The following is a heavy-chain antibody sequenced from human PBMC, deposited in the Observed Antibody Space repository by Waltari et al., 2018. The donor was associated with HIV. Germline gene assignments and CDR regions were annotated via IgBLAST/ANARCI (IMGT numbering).Heavy chain of an antibody. CDR2: INPYSGGT. V-gene: IGHV1-2*02. J-gene: IGHJ4*02. CDR3: ARASSQWLIEY. CDR1: GYTFTGYF. Sequence: QVQLIQSGAEVKKPGASVKVSCKTSGYTFTGYFVHWLRQAPGQGLAWMGWINPYSGGTNYARKFQGRVTMTRDASISTTYMDLTSLRSDDTAVYYCARASSQWLIEYWGQGTLVTVSS. D-gene: IGHD6-19*01.